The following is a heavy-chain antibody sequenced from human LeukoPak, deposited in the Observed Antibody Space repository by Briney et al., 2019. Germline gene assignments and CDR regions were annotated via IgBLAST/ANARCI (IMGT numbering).Heavy chain of an antibody. J-gene: IGHJ3*02. Sequence: SETLSLTCAVYGGSFSGYYWSWIRQPPGKGLEWIGEINHSGSTNYNPSLKSRVTISVDTSKNQFSPKLSSVTAADMAVYYCAGNLWFGGAFDIWGQGTMVTVSS. D-gene: IGHD3-10*01. CDR3: AGNLWFGGAFDI. CDR1: GGSFSGYY. CDR2: INHSGST. V-gene: IGHV4-34*01.